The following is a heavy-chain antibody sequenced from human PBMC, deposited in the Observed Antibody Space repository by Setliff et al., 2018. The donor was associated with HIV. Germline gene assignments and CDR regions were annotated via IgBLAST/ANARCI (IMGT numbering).Heavy chain of an antibody. CDR1: GYSINSGFS. J-gene: IGHJ5*02. V-gene: IGHV4-38-2*01. CDR2: IYQSGSI. D-gene: IGHD6-19*01. Sequence: SETLSLTCAASGYSINSGFSRAWIRPPPGQGPQWIGSIYQSGSIYYNPSLQSRVTISVDSSKNQFSLNLFSVTAADTAVYYCARPRRVRSRAWYWFDIWGQGTLFTVSS. CDR3: ARPRRVRSRAWYWFDI.